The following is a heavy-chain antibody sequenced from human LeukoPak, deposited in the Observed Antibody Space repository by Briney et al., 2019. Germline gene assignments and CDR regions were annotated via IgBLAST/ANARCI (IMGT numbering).Heavy chain of an antibody. V-gene: IGHV4-59*01. CDR1: GGSISSYY. J-gene: IGHJ4*02. CDR2: IYDRGST. Sequence: SETLSLTCTVSGGSISSYYWSWIRQPPGKGLEWIGNIYDRGSTKYNPSLKSRVTISVDTSKNQFSLRLSSVTAADTAAYYCARGRTFDNWGQGTLVTVSS. CDR3: ARGRTFDN.